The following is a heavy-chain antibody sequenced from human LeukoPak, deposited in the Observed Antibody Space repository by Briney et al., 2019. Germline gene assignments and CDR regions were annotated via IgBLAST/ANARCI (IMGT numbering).Heavy chain of an antibody. V-gene: IGHV4-59*06. J-gene: IGHJ6*02. CDR1: GGSISSYY. Sequence: SETLSLTCTVSGGSISSYYWSWIRQPPGKGLEWIGYIYYSGSTYYNPSLKSRVTISVDTSKNQFSLKLSSVTAADTAVYYCARVRNGMDVWGQGTTVTVSS. CDR2: IYYSGST. CDR3: ARVRNGMDV. D-gene: IGHD3-10*01.